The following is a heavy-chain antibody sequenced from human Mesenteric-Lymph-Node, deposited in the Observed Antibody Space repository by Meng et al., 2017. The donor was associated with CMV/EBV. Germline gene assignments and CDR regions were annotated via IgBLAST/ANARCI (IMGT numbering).Heavy chain of an antibody. Sequence: GESLKISCAASGFTFSDYYMSWIRQAPGKGLEWVSYISSSGSTIYYADSVKGRFTISRDNAKNSLYLQMNSLRAEDTAVYYCRGCSSTSCYDYWGQGTLVTVSS. J-gene: IGHJ4*02. CDR3: RGCSSTSCYDY. V-gene: IGHV3-11*04. CDR2: ISSSGSTI. D-gene: IGHD2-2*01. CDR1: GFTFSDYY.